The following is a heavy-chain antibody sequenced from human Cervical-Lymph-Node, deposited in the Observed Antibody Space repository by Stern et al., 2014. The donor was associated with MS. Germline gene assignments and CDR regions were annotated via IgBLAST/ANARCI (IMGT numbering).Heavy chain of an antibody. V-gene: IGHV3-30*18. CDR3: AKLTQITNYFDY. Sequence: VQLVESGGGVVQPGMSLRLSCVASGFSFSNNGMHWVRQAPGKGLEWVAMISSAGDKRFYIDSVEGRFTISRDNSKDTLYLEMNTLRVEDSAVYYCAKLTQITNYFDYWGRGTLVTVSS. CDR1: GFSFSNNG. D-gene: IGHD1-20*01. CDR2: ISSAGDKR. J-gene: IGHJ4*02.